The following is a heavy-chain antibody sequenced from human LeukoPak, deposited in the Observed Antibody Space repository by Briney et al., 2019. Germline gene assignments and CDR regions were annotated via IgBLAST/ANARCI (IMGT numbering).Heavy chain of an antibody. Sequence: ASVKVSCKASGYTFTGYYMHWVRQAPGQGLEWMGWINPNSGGTNYAQKFQGRVTMTRDTSISTAYMELSRLGSDDTAVYYCARGSVRTTVTTGGDYWGQGTLVTVSS. D-gene: IGHD4-11*01. CDR2: INPNSGGT. CDR1: GYTFTGYY. V-gene: IGHV1-2*02. CDR3: ARGSVRTTVTTGGDY. J-gene: IGHJ4*02.